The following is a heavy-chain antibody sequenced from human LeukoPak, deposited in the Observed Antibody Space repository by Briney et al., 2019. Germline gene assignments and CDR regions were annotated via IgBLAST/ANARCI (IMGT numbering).Heavy chain of an antibody. CDR1: GYTFTSYG. D-gene: IGHD3-10*01. Sequence: GASVKVSCKASGYTFTSYGISWVRQAPGQGLEWMGWISAYNGNTNYAQKLQGRVTMTTDTSTSIAYMELRSLRSDDTAVYYCAVTLRGVITEDYWGQGTLVTVSS. CDR3: AVTLRGVITEDY. CDR2: ISAYNGNT. V-gene: IGHV1-18*01. J-gene: IGHJ4*02.